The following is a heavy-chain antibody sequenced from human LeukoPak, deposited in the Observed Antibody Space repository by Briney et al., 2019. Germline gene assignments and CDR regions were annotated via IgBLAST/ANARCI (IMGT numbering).Heavy chain of an antibody. CDR2: INQDGSEK. D-gene: IGHD6-13*01. V-gene: IGHV3-7*01. Sequence: GGSLRLSCAASEFTFGNYWMSWVRQAPGKGLEWVANINQDGSEKYYVDSVKGRFTISRDNAKNSLYLQMNSLSAEDTAVYYCARDGSASGIYFDSWGQGTLVTVSS. CDR3: ARDGSASGIYFDS. CDR1: EFTFGNYW. J-gene: IGHJ4*02.